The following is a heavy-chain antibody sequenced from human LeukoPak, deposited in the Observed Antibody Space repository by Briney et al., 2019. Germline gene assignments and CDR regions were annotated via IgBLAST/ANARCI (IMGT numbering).Heavy chain of an antibody. V-gene: IGHV1-69*13. CDR2: IISIFGTA. Sequence: ASVKVSCKASGGTFSSYAIIWVRQAPGQGLEWMGGIISIFGTANYAQKFQGRVTITADASTNTAYMELSRLRSEDTAVYYCARDVDFGRSWARYFDSWGQGTLVTVSS. CDR3: ARDVDFGRSWARYFDS. D-gene: IGHD6-13*01. J-gene: IGHJ4*02. CDR1: GGTFSSYA.